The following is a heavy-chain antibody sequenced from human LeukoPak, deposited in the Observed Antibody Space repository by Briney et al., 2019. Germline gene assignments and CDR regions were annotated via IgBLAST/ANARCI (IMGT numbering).Heavy chain of an antibody. V-gene: IGHV1-2*02. CDR3: ARGGTTAAGGDC. J-gene: IGHJ4*02. CDR1: GHSFTAYY. CDR2: INPNSGGA. D-gene: IGHD6-13*01. Sequence: ASVKVSCKASGHSFTAYYMNWVRQAPGQGLEWMGWINPNSGGANYAEKFQGRVTMTRDTSISTAYMEVSSLRSDDTAVYYCARGGTTAAGGDCWGQGTLVTVSS.